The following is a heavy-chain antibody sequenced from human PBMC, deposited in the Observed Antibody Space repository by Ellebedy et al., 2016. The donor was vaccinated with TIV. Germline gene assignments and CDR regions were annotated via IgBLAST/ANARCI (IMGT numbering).Heavy chain of an antibody. J-gene: IGHJ4*02. D-gene: IGHD5-12*01. CDR2: VYYPIGST. CDR1: GSSIDDYY. V-gene: IGHV4-59*12. Sequence: SETLSLTCTVSGSSIDDYYWTWIRQPPGKGLEWVGYVYYPIGSTNYSPSLKSRVTIAVDTSTNQFSLNLNSVTAADTAVYYCARHIVVPTPGFDYWGQGALVTVSS. CDR3: ARHIVVPTPGFDY.